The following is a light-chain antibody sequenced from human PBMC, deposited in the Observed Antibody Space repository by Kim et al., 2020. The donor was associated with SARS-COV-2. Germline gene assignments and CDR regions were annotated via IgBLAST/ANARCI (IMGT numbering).Light chain of an antibody. CDR3: GSYVGNNNFV. CDR2: EVT. Sequence: GQSVTISSTGTGSDVGGNNYVSWYQHHPGKAPKLMIYEVTKRPSGVPDRFAGSKSGNTASLTVSGLQAEDEADYYCGSYVGNNNFVFGTGTKVTVL. CDR1: GSDVGGNNY. V-gene: IGLV2-8*01. J-gene: IGLJ1*01.